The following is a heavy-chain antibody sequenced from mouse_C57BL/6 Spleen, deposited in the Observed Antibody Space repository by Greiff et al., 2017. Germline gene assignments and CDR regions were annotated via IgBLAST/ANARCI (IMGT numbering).Heavy chain of an antibody. D-gene: IGHD1-1*01. J-gene: IGHJ2*01. CDR2: IDPSDSET. V-gene: IGHV1-52*01. CDR3: AASHYYGPYYFDY. Sequence: QVQLQQPGAELVRPGSSVKLSCKASGYTFTSYWMHWVKQRPIQGLEWIGNIDPSDSETHYNQKFKDKATLTVDKSSSTAYMQISSLTSEDSAVYYCAASHYYGPYYFDYWGQGTTLTVSS. CDR1: GYTFTSYW.